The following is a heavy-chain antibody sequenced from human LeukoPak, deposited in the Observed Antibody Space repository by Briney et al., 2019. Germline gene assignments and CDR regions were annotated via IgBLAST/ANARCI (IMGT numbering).Heavy chain of an antibody. Sequence: ASVKVSCKASGYTFTSYDINWVRQATGQGLEWMGWMNPNSGNTGYAQKLQGRVTMTTDTSTSTAYMELRSLRSDDTAVYYCAREGYCSSTSCFYFDYWGQGTLVTVSS. D-gene: IGHD2-2*01. J-gene: IGHJ4*02. CDR1: GYTFTSYD. V-gene: IGHV1-8*01. CDR2: MNPNSGNT. CDR3: AREGYCSSTSCFYFDY.